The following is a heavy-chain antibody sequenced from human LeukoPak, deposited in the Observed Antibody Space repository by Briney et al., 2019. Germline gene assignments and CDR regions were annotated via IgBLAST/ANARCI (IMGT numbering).Heavy chain of an antibody. CDR2: ISSSSSYI. J-gene: IGHJ3*02. CDR3: AGDAEPTSELPEPDI. D-gene: IGHD1-14*01. V-gene: IGHV3-21*01. CDR1: GFTFSSYS. Sequence: GGSLRLSCGASGFTFSSYSMNWVRQAPGKGLEWVSSISSSSSYIYYADSVKGRFTISRDNAKNSLYLQMNSLRGEDTAVHYCAGDAEPTSELPEPDIWGQGTMVPVSS.